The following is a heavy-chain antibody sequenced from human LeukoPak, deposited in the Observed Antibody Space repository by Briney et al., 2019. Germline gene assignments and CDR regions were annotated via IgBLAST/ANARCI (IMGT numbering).Heavy chain of an antibody. D-gene: IGHD4-17*01. J-gene: IGHJ4*02. V-gene: IGHV3-66*01. CDR3: ARGRGSRTTWGFDY. CDR2: IYSGGST. Sequence: GGSLRLSCAASGFTVSSNYMSWVRQAPGKGLEWVSVIYSGGSTYYADSVKGRFTISRDNSKNTLYLQMNSLRAEDTAVYYCARGRGSRTTWGFDYWGQGTLVTVSS. CDR1: GFTVSSNY.